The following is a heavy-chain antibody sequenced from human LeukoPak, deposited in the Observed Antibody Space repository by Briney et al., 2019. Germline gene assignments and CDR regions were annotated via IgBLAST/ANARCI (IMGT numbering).Heavy chain of an antibody. Sequence: VSVKVSCKVSGYTLTELSMHWVRQAPGKGLEWMGGFDPEDGETIYAQKFQGRVTMTEDTSTDTAYMELSSLRSEDTAVYYCATNSGSYGREIDYWGQGTLVTVSS. D-gene: IGHD1-26*01. V-gene: IGHV1-24*01. CDR2: FDPEDGET. CDR3: ATNSGSYGREIDY. J-gene: IGHJ4*02. CDR1: GYTLTELS.